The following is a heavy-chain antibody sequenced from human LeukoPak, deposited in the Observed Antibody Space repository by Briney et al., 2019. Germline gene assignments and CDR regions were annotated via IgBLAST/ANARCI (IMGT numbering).Heavy chain of an antibody. CDR2: IWDTEIT. Sequence: SETLSLTCTVSGGSIRSYFWSWLRQPPGKGLEWIGYIWDTEITDYNPSIKSRGTISLDTSKNHFSLKLRSVTAADTDLYFCARGLVLATDDAFDIWGQGTLVTVSS. V-gene: IGHV4-59*01. CDR3: ARGLVLATDDAFDI. D-gene: IGHD5-12*01. CDR1: GGSIRSYF. J-gene: IGHJ3*02.